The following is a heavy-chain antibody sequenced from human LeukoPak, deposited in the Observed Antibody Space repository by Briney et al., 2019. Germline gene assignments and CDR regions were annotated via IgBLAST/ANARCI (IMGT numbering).Heavy chain of an antibody. CDR3: ATTKDIVVVPAAIGYYYGMDV. Sequence: GGSLRLSCAASAFTFSSYSMNWVRQAPGKGLQWVPSISSSSNYIYYADSVKGRFTISRDNAKNSLYLQMNSLRAEDTAVYYCATTKDIVVVPAAIGYYYGMDVWGQGTTVTVSS. CDR2: ISSSSNYI. CDR1: AFTFSSYS. J-gene: IGHJ6*02. D-gene: IGHD2-2*02. V-gene: IGHV3-21*01.